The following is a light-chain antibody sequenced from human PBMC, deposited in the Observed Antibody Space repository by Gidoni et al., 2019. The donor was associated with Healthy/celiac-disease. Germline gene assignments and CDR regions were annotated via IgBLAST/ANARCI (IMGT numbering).Light chain of an antibody. CDR1: SSDVGGYNY. CDR3: SAYTSSSTPVV. J-gene: IGLJ2*01. V-gene: IGLV2-14*01. CDR2: DVS. Sequence: QSALTQPASVSGSPGQSITISCTGHSSDVGGYNYVSWYQQHPGKAHKLMIYDVSNRPSGVSNRFPGSKSGNTASLTISGLQAEDEADYYCSAYTSSSTPVVFGGGTKLTVL.